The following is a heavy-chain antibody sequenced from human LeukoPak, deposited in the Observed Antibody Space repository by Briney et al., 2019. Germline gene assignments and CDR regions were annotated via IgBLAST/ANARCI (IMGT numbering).Heavy chain of an antibody. CDR3: ARGGNWNFGN. Sequence: PGGSLRLSCAASGFTFSNYWMNWVRQAPGKGLEWVANIKQDGSEKYYVDSVKGRFTISRDNAKNSLYLQMNSLRAEDTAVYYCARGGNWNFGNWGQGTLVIVPP. CDR1: GFTFSNYW. J-gene: IGHJ4*02. CDR2: IKQDGSEK. V-gene: IGHV3-7*05. D-gene: IGHD1-20*01.